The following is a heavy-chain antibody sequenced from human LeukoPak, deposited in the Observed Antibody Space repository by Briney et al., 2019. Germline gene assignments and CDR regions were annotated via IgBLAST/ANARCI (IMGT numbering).Heavy chain of an antibody. V-gene: IGHV4-61*09. J-gene: IGHJ6*03. Sequence: SQTLSLTCTVSGGSISSGSYYWSWIRQPAGKGLEWIGHIYTPGSTNYNPSLKSRVTMSVDTSKNQFSLKLSSVTAADTAVYYCARDSLGYCSSTSCYGYYYYYMDVWGKGTTVTVSS. D-gene: IGHD2-2*01. CDR3: ARDSLGYCSSTSCYGYYYYYMDV. CDR1: GGSISSGSYY. CDR2: IYTPGST.